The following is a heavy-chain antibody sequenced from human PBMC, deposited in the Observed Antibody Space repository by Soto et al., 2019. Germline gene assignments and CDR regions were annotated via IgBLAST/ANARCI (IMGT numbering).Heavy chain of an antibody. CDR2: IYHSGST. Sequence: QVQLQESGPGLVKPSETLSLTCTVSGGSISTYYWSWVRQPPGKGLEWIGYIYHSGSTNYNPSLEGRDTRSVHTPMNQFTRKLSSVAAADTAVYYCASHTVIVSSTVYNWRQGIPVTVSS. CDR3: ASHTVIVSSTVYN. CDR1: GGSISTYY. D-gene: IGHD1-26*01. J-gene: IGHJ4*02. V-gene: IGHV4-59*08.